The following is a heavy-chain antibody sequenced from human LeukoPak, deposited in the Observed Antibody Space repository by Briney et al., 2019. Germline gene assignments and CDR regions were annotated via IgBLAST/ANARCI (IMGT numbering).Heavy chain of an antibody. CDR2: ISYDGTNK. Sequence: GGSLRLSCAASGFTFSTFAIHWGRQAPGKGLEWVAVISYDGTNKYYADSVKGRFTISRDNSKNTLYLEMNSLRTEDTAVYYCTRVDEVFAFDIWGHGTMVTVSS. CDR1: GFTFSTFA. V-gene: IGHV3-30-3*01. D-gene: IGHD1-14*01. CDR3: TRVDEVFAFDI. J-gene: IGHJ3*02.